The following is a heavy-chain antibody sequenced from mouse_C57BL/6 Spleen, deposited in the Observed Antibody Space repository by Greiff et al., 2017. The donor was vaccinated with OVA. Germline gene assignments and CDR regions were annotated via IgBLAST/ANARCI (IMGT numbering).Heavy chain of an antibody. CDR2: INPNNGGT. J-gene: IGHJ2*01. CDR3: ARRPTIVTTFRFDY. D-gene: IGHD2-5*01. Sequence: VQLKQSGPELVKPGASVKIPCKASGYTFTDYNMDWVKQSHGKSLEWIGDINPNNGGTIYNQKFKGKATLTVDKSSSTAYMELRSLTSEDTAVYYCARRPTIVTTFRFDYWGQGTTLTVSS. V-gene: IGHV1-18*01. CDR1: GYTFTDYN.